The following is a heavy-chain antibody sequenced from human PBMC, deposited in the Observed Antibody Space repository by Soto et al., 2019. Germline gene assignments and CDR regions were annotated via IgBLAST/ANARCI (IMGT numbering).Heavy chain of an antibody. D-gene: IGHD6-13*01. CDR1: GGTFSSYR. CDR2: IVPIYRTA. CDR3: ARDSGAKLSSS. Sequence: SVKVSCKASGGTFSSYRINWVRQAPGQGLEWVGGIVPIYRTADYAQKFQGRVTITADESARTAYLEVRSLKSQDTAVYYCARDSGAKLSSSWGQGTLVTVS. J-gene: IGHJ4*02. V-gene: IGHV1-69*13.